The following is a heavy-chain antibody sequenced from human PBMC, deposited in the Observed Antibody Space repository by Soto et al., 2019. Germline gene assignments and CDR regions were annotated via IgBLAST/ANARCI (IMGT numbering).Heavy chain of an antibody. CDR1: GFIFNEYG. CDR2: IWYDGSNR. V-gene: IGHV3-33*01. J-gene: IGHJ4*02. CDR3: ARWGCSGSNCNLNQRSFDL. D-gene: IGHD2-15*01. Sequence: QVQLVESGGGVVQPGRSLRLSCAASGFIFNEYGMHWVCQAPGMGLEWVAVIWYDGSNRYYADSVRGRFTFSRDNSRNTMSLQMNSLRVEDTAMYYCARWGCSGSNCNLNQRSFDLWGQGTLVTVSS.